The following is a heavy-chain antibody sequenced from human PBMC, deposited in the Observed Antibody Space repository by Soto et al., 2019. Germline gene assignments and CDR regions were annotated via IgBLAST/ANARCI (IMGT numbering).Heavy chain of an antibody. CDR1: GFTFSSYG. Sequence: QVQLVESGGGVVQPGRSLRLSCAASGFTFSSYGMHWVRQAPGKGLEWVAVISYDGSNKYYADSVKGRFTISRDNSKNTLYLQMNSLRAEDTAVYYCAKSPYGSGSPGWFDPWGQGTLVTVSS. V-gene: IGHV3-30*18. D-gene: IGHD3-10*01. J-gene: IGHJ5*02. CDR2: ISYDGSNK. CDR3: AKSPYGSGSPGWFDP.